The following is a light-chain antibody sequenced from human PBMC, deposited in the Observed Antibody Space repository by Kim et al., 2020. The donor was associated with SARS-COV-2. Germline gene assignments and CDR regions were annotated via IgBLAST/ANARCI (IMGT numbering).Light chain of an antibody. J-gene: IGLJ2*01. V-gene: IGLV2-14*03. CDR3: SSYTSSCSPVV. CDR1: SSDVGGYNY. Sequence: QSITISCTGTSSDVGGYNYVSWYQQHPGKAPKLMIYDVSNRPSGVSNRFSGSKSGNTASLTISGLQAEDEADYYCSSYTSSCSPVVFGGGTQLTVL. CDR2: DVS.